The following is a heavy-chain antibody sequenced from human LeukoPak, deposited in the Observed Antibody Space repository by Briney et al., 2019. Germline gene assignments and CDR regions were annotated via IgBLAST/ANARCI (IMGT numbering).Heavy chain of an antibody. V-gene: IGHV3-30-3*01. D-gene: IGHD2-8*01. CDR3: ARGPERTGVGTRYYYDMDV. CDR2: ISHDGSNK. J-gene: IGHJ6*02. Sequence: GGSLRLSCAASGFTFSTNAMSWVRQAPGKGLEWVAVISHDGSNKYYADSVKGRFTISRDNSKNTLYLQMNSLRAEDTAVYYCARGPERTGVGTRYYYDMDVWGQGTTVTVSS. CDR1: GFTFSTNA.